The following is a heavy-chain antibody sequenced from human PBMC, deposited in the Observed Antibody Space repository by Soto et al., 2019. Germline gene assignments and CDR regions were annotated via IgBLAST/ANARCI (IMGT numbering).Heavy chain of an antibody. D-gene: IGHD6-19*01. Sequence: SVKVSCKASGGTFSSYAISWVRQAPGQGLEWMGGIIPIFGTANYAQKFQGRVTITADESTSTAYMELSSLRSEDTAVYYCARGHSGWSYTDWFDPWGQGTLVTVSS. J-gene: IGHJ5*02. CDR3: ARGHSGWSYTDWFDP. CDR1: GGTFSSYA. V-gene: IGHV1-69*13. CDR2: IIPIFGTA.